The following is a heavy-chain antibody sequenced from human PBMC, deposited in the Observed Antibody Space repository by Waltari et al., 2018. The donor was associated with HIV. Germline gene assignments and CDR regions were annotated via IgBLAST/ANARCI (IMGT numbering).Heavy chain of an antibody. CDR1: SFGFSDYD. D-gene: IGHD2-15*01. V-gene: IGHV3-30*15. CDR2: ISNDGNDK. CDR3: VRETSGRDAFDI. J-gene: IGHJ3*02. Sequence: LVASGGDLVQSGTSLRLSCEASSFGFSDYDMFWVRQAPGKGLEWVAFISNDGNDKKYVDSVKGRFNVSRDNVKNTLYLYMSRLRPEDTAVYYCVRETSGRDAFDIWGLGTQVIVSS.